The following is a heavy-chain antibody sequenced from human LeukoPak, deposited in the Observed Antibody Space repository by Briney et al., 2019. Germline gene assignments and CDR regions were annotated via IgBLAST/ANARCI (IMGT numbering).Heavy chain of an antibody. Sequence: QSGGSLRLSCAASGFTFSSYAMSWVRQAPGKGLEWVSAISGSGGSTYYADSVKGRFTISRDNTKNTLYLQMNSLRAEDTAAYYCAFYGDSDAFDICGQGTMVTVSS. CDR2: ISGSGGST. D-gene: IGHD4-17*01. V-gene: IGHV3-23*01. CDR1: GFTFSSYA. CDR3: AFYGDSDAFDI. J-gene: IGHJ3*02.